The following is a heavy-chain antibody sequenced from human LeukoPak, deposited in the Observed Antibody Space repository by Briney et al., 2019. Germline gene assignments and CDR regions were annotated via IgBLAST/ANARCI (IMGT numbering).Heavy chain of an antibody. V-gene: IGHV3-23*01. J-gene: IGHJ4*02. CDR1: GFTFSTYT. D-gene: IGHD2-2*01. CDR2: ISGSGGST. CDR3: AKDCSSTSCYSPKY. Sequence: GGSLRLSCAASGFTFSTYTMNWVRQAPGKGLEWVSAISGSGGSTYYADSVKGRFTISRDNSKNTMYLQMNSLRAEDTAVYYCAKDCSSTSCYSPKYWGQGTLVTVSS.